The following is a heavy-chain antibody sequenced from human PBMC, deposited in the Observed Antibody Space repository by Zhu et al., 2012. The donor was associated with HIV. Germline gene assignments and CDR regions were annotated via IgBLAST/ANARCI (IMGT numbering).Heavy chain of an antibody. CDR3: ARLLLGNGWFDP. D-gene: IGHD2/OR15-2a*01. CDR1: GYSISSGYY. Sequence: QVQLQESDPGLVKPSETLSLTCAVSGYSISSGYYWGWIRQPPGKGLEWIGSIYHSGSTYYNPSLKSRVTISVDTSKNQFSLKLSSVTAADTAVYYCARLLLGNGWFDPWGQGNPGHRLL. CDR2: IYHSGST. J-gene: IGHJ5*02. V-gene: IGHV4-38-2*01.